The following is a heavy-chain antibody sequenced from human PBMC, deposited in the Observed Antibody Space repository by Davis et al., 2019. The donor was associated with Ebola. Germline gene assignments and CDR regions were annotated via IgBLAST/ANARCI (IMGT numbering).Heavy chain of an antibody. CDR2: IWYDGSNK. V-gene: IGHV3-33*01. Sequence: GESLKISCAASGFTFSSYGMHWVRQAPGKGLEWVAVIWYDGSNKYYADSVKGRFTISRDNSKNTLYLQMNSLRAEDTAVYYCAAERRSSRPGYWGQGTLVTVSS. J-gene: IGHJ4*02. CDR3: AAERRSSRPGY. CDR1: GFTFSSYG.